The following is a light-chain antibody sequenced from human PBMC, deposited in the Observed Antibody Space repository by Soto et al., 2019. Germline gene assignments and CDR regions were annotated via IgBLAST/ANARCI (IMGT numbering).Light chain of an antibody. J-gene: IGLJ1*01. CDR1: SSDVGSYNR. V-gene: IGLV2-18*02. Sequence: QSALTQPPSVSGSPGQSVTISCTGTSSDVGSYNRVSWYQQPPGTAPKLMIYEVSNRPPGVPDRFSGSKSGNTASLTISGLQAEDEADYYCSSYTSSSTYVFGTGTKVTV. CDR3: SSYTSSSTYV. CDR2: EVS.